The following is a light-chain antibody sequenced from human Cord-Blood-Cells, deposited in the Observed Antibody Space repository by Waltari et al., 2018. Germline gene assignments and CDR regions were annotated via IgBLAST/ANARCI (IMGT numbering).Light chain of an antibody. J-gene: IGLJ2*01. Sequence: QSALTQPASVSGSPGQSITISCTGTSSDVGRYNLVSWYQQHPGQAPKPMIYEGSKRPSGVSNRFSGSKSGNTASLTISGLQAEDEADYYCCSYAGSVVFGGGTKLTVL. CDR1: SSDVGRYNL. V-gene: IGLV2-23*01. CDR3: CSYAGSVV. CDR2: EGS.